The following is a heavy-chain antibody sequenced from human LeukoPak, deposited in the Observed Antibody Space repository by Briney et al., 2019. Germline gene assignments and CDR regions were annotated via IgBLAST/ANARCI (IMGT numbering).Heavy chain of an antibody. J-gene: IGHJ3*02. CDR3: ARCGNWGVGHAFDI. V-gene: IGHV3-30*03. CDR1: GFTFSHHA. Sequence: GGSLRLSCAASGFTFSHHAMHWVRGSRGKGVEWAAVISYDGNNKDYANCVKGRFTISRDKDKNSVYLKKNSLRADDTAVYYCARCGNWGVGHAFDIWGQGTMVTVSS. D-gene: IGHD4-23*01. CDR2: ISYDGNNK.